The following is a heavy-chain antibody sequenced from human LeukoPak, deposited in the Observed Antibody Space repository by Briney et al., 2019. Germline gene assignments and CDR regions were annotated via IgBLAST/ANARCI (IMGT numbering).Heavy chain of an antibody. D-gene: IGHD2-15*01. V-gene: IGHV3-23*01. Sequence: GGSLRLSCAASGFTFSSYAMSWVRQAPGKGLEWVSAISGSGGSTYYADSVKGRFTISKDNSKNTLYLQMNSLRAEDTAVYYCAKDRCSGGSCYTYFDYWGQGTLVTVSS. CDR1: GFTFSSYA. J-gene: IGHJ4*02. CDR2: ISGSGGST. CDR3: AKDRCSGGSCYTYFDY.